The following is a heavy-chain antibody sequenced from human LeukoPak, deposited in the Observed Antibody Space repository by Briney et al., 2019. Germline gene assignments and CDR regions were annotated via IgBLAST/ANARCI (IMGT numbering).Heavy chain of an antibody. J-gene: IGHJ4*02. CDR1: GGSISSSSYY. V-gene: IGHV4-39*07. CDR2: IYTSGST. CDR3: ARDLWFGELPENYFDY. Sequence: SETLSLTCTVSGGSISSSSYYWGWIRQPPGKGLEWIGRIYTSGSTNYNPSLKSRVTISVDTSKKQFSLKMNSVIAADTALYYCARDLWFGELPENYFDYWGQGTLVTVSS. D-gene: IGHD3-10*01.